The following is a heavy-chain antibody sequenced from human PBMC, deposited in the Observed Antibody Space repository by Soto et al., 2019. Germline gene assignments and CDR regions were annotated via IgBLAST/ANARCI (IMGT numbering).Heavy chain of an antibody. CDR2: IYYSGST. D-gene: IGHD6-19*01. CDR1: GGSVSSGSYY. J-gene: IGHJ4*02. V-gene: IGHV4-61*01. Sequence: SETLSLTCTVSGGSVSSGSYYWSWIRQPPGKGLEWIGYIYYSGSTNYNPSLKSRVTISVDTSKNQFSLKLSSVTAADTAVYYCARDQTPFSSGCPNGDDWGQGTLVTVS. CDR3: ARDQTPFSSGCPNGDD.